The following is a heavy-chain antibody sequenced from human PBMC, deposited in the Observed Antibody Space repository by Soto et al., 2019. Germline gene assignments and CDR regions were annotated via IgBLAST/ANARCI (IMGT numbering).Heavy chain of an antibody. CDR2: IHSTRSP. Sequence: PXGTLSLSCTVSGDSVSKYYWSWIRQPSGKGLEWIGRIHSTRSPNYNPSLKSRVTMSVDTSKNQFSLKLNLTSVTAADTAVYYCARSPAYGDYANLDTWGQGTLVTVSS. V-gene: IGHV4-4*07. J-gene: IGHJ5*02. D-gene: IGHD4-17*01. CDR1: GDSVSKYY. CDR3: ARSPAYGDYANLDT.